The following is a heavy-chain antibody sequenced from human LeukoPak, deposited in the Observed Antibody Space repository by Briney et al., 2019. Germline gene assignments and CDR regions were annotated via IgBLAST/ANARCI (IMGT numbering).Heavy chain of an antibody. CDR1: GFTFSSYS. CDR2: ISSSSSYI. D-gene: IGHD2-2*01. CDR3: AREDCSSTSCYEDWFDP. Sequence: GGSLRLSCAASGFTFSSYSMNWVRQAPGKGLEWVSSISSSSSYIYYADSVKGRFTISRDNAKNSLYLQMNSLRAEDTAVYYCAREDCSSTSCYEDWFDPWGQGTLVTVSS. V-gene: IGHV3-21*01. J-gene: IGHJ5*02.